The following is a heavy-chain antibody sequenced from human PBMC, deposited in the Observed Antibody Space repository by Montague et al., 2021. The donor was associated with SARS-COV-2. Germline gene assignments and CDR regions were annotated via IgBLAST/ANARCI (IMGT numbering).Heavy chain of an antibody. J-gene: IGHJ5*02. CDR3: ALPLGGARFDP. CDR2: IYHSGTT. V-gene: IGHV4-39*02. CDR1: GGSISSSSYY. D-gene: IGHD1-26*01. Sequence: SETLSLTCTVSGGSISSSSYYWGWIRRPPGKGLEWIGEIYHSGTTNYDPSLQSRVTISVDKSRNHLSLNLRSVTAADTAMYYCALPLGGARFDPWGQGILVTVSS.